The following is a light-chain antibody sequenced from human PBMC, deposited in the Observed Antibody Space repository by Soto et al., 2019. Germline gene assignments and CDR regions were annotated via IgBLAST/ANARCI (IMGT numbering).Light chain of an antibody. CDR1: SSDVGGYNY. CDR2: DVT. Sequence: QSVLTQPRSVSGSPGQSVTISCTGTSSDVGGYNYVSWYQQHPGKAPKLMIYDVTKRPSGVPDRFSGSKSGNTASLTISGLQADDEADYYCVSYAASDPVVFGGGTQLTVL. CDR3: VSYAASDPVV. J-gene: IGLJ2*01. V-gene: IGLV2-11*01.